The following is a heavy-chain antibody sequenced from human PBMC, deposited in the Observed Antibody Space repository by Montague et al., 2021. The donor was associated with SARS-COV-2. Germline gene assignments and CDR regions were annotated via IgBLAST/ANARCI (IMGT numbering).Heavy chain of an antibody. CDR2: MHSTGST. D-gene: IGHD2-15*01. V-gene: IGHV4-59*01. Sequence: SETLSLTCSVSGGSINNCFWGWIRQSPGRGLEWVGYMHSTGSTAYNPSLQSRVIISVDTSKTQISLKLSSVSAADTALYYCARAVVGAKTATIESWGQGTLVTVSS. CDR3: ARAVVGAKTATIES. J-gene: IGHJ4*02. CDR1: GGSINNCF.